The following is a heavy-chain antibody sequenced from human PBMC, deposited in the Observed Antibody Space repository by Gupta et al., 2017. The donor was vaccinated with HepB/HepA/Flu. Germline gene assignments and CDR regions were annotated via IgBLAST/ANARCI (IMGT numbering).Heavy chain of an antibody. CDR2: IWFDGTNK. D-gene: IGHD6-6*01. V-gene: IGHV3-33*01. J-gene: IGHJ3*01. CDR3: ARASSLSVGESAAIDL. Sequence: QGQLVESGGAVVQPGRSLRISCAASGFTFSLHGMHWVRQAPGKGPEWVAIIWFDGTNKFYLDSVKGRFTVSKDNSTNTLYLQMNNLRAEDTAMYFCARASSLSVGESAAIDLWGKGTMGTVSS. CDR1: GFTFSLHG.